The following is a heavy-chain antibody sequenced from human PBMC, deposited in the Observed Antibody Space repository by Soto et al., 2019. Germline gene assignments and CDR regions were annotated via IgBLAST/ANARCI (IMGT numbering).Heavy chain of an antibody. CDR1: GGTFSSYA. J-gene: IGHJ4*02. V-gene: IGHV1-69*01. CDR2: IIPIFGTA. D-gene: IGHD4-17*01. CDR3: SRDRGATVTTHLGENFDY. Sequence: QVHLVQAGAEVKKPRSSVNVSCKASGGTFSSYALSWVRQAPVQGLEWMGGIIPIFGTANYAQKFQGRVTSAADESTSTAYLELSSLRSEATAVYYCSRDRGATVTTHLGENFDYWGQGTLVTVSS.